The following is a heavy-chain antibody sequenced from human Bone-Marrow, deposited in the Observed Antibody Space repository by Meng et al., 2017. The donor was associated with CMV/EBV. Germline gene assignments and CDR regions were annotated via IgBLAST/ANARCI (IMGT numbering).Heavy chain of an antibody. D-gene: IGHD6-19*01. CDR3: ARTSRLALAGTKYYFDY. CDR1: GYTFTSYG. Sequence: ASVKVSCKASGYTFTSYGISWVRQAPGQGLEWMGWISAYNGNTNYAQKLQGRVTMTTDTSTSTAYMELRSLRSDDTAVYYCARTSRLALAGTKYYFDYWGQGTLVTVSS. CDR2: ISAYNGNT. J-gene: IGHJ4*02. V-gene: IGHV1-18*01.